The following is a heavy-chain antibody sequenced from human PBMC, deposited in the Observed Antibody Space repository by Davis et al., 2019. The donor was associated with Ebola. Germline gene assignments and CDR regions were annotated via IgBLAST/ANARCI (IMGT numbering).Heavy chain of an antibody. CDR2: ISYDGSNK. V-gene: IGHV3-30*18. D-gene: IGHD2-21*01. CDR1: GFTFSNCG. CDR3: AKEGIGRLDV. J-gene: IGHJ6*02. Sequence: PGGSLRLSCAASGFTFSNCGMHWVRQAPGKGLEWVAVISYDGSNKNYADSVKGRFTISRDNSKNTLYVQTNSLRVEDTAVYYCAKEGIGRLDVWGQGTTVTVSS.